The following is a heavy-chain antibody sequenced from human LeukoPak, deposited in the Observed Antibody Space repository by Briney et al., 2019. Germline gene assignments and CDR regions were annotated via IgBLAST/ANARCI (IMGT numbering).Heavy chain of an antibody. D-gene: IGHD3-10*01. CDR3: ARGRLLWFGGRRDYGMDV. CDR2: INHSGST. Sequence: SETLSLTCAVYGGSFSGYYWSWIRQPPGKGLEWIGEINHSGSTNCNPSLKSRVTISVDTSKNQFSLKLSSVTAADTAVYYCARGRLLWFGGRRDYGMDVWGQGTTVTVSS. CDR1: GGSFSGYY. J-gene: IGHJ6*02. V-gene: IGHV4-34*01.